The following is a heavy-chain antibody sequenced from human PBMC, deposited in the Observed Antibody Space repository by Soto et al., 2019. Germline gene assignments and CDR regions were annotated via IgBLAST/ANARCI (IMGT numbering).Heavy chain of an antibody. CDR2: INPNTGGT. D-gene: IGHD3-10*01. CDR1: GYTFTDYY. V-gene: IGHV1-2*04. CDR3: ARETIDSSARVLDS. J-gene: IGHJ4*02. Sequence: ASVKVSCKASGYTFTDYYMHWVRQAPGQGLEWVGWINPNTGGTNYAQKFQGWVTMTTDTSISTAYMELSRLRSDDPAVYYCARETIDSSARVLDSWGQGTLVTVSS.